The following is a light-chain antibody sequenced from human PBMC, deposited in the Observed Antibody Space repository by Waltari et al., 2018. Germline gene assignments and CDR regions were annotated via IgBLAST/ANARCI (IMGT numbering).Light chain of an antibody. CDR3: QQYNVSPYT. CDR2: KSF. CDR1: QSVSNW. J-gene: IGKJ2*01. V-gene: IGKV1-5*03. Sequence: DIQMTQSPSTLSASVGDRVTITCQASQSVSNWLAWYQQKPGKAPKVLIYKSFSLQSGVPSRFSGSGSETEFTLTISSLQPDDFATYYCQQYNVSPYTFGQGTTLEI.